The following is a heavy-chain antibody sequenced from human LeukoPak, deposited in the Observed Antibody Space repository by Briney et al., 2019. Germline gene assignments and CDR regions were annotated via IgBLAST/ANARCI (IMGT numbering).Heavy chain of an antibody. V-gene: IGHV3-48*03. Sequence: PGGSLRLSCAASGFTFSMYEMNWVRQAPGKGLEWVSYVSSSGSTIYYADSVKGRFTISRDNAKKSLSLQMNSLRAEDTAVYYCARVTSYLHYFDNWGQGTLVIVSS. J-gene: IGHJ4*02. D-gene: IGHD2-2*01. CDR3: ARVTSYLHYFDN. CDR2: VSSSGSTI. CDR1: GFTFSMYE.